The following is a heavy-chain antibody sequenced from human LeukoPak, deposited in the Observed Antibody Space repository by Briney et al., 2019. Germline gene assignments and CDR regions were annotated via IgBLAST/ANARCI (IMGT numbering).Heavy chain of an antibody. J-gene: IGHJ4*02. D-gene: IGHD2-2*01. CDR2: TIPIFGTA. CDR1: GGTFSSYA. V-gene: IGHV1-69*13. Sequence: ASVKVSCKASGGTFSSYAISWVRQAPGQGLEWMGGTIPIFGTANYAQKFQGRVTITADESTSTAYMELSSLRSEDTAVYYCARDSCSSTSCLSIDDYWGQGTLVTVSS. CDR3: ARDSCSSTSCLSIDDY.